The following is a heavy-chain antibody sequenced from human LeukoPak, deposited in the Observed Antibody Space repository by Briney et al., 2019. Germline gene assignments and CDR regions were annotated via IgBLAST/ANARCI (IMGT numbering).Heavy chain of an antibody. CDR1: GGSISSYY. V-gene: IGHV4-59*01. CDR2: IYYSGST. D-gene: IGHD6-13*01. J-gene: IGHJ4*02. CDR3: ARGLSQAAAGDY. Sequence: PSETLSLTCTVSGGSISSYYWSWIRQPPGKGLEWIGYIYYSGSTNYNPSLKSRVTISVDTSKNQFSLKLSSVTAADTAVYYCARGLSQAAAGDYWGQGTLVTVSS.